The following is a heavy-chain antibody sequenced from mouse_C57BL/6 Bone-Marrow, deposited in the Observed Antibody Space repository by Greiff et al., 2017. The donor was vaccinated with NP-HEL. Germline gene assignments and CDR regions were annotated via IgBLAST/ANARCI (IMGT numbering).Heavy chain of an antibody. V-gene: IGHV5-17*01. CDR2: ISSGSGTI. CDR3: ARRYYGSSPYWYFDV. Sequence: DVKLVESGGGLVKPGGSLKLSCAASGFTFSDYGMHWVRQAPEKGLEWVAYISSGSGTIYYADTVKGRFTISRDNAKNTLILQMTSLRSEDTAMYDCARRYYGSSPYWYFDVWGTGTTVTVSS. CDR1: GFTFSDYG. D-gene: IGHD1-1*01. J-gene: IGHJ1*03.